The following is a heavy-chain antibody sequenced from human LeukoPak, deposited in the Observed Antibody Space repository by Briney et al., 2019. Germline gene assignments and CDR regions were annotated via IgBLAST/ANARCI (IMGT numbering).Heavy chain of an antibody. J-gene: IGHJ4*02. Sequence: SETLSLTCTVSGRSIRGGDYLWPWIRKRPGKGLEWVGYIYYTGGTYYNPSLKSRVTISVNTSKNQFSLNLKSVTAADPALYYCTRYLVVGGSGRLDYWGQGTLVTVSS. CDR2: IYYTGGT. CDR3: TRYLVVGGSGRLDY. CDR1: GRSIRGGDYL. D-gene: IGHD2-15*01. V-gene: IGHV4-31*03.